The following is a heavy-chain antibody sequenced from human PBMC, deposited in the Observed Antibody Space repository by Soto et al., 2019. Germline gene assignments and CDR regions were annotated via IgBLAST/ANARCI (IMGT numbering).Heavy chain of an antibody. V-gene: IGHV3-30-3*01. CDR2: ISYDGSNK. D-gene: IGHD3-3*01. CDR1: GFTFSSYA. CDR3: ARDEGVVMISDYYGMDV. J-gene: IGHJ6*02. Sequence: GGSLRLSCAASGFTFSSYAMHWVRQAPGKGLEWVAVISYDGSNKYYADSVKGRFTISRDNSKNTLYLQMNSLRAEDTAVYYCARDEGVVMISDYYGMDVWGQGTTVTVSS.